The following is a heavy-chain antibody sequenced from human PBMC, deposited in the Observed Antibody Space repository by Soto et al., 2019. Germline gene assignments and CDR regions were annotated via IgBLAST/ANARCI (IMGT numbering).Heavy chain of an antibody. J-gene: IGHJ4*02. CDR1: GYSISSGYY. Sequence: SETLSLTCAVSGYSISSGYYWGWIRQPPGKGLEWIGSIYHSGSTYYSPSLKSRVTISVDTSKNQFSLKLSSVTAADTAVYYCARDWYYYDSSGYYRYFDYWGQGTLVTVSS. V-gene: IGHV4-38-2*02. CDR2: IYHSGST. CDR3: ARDWYYYDSSGYYRYFDY. D-gene: IGHD3-22*01.